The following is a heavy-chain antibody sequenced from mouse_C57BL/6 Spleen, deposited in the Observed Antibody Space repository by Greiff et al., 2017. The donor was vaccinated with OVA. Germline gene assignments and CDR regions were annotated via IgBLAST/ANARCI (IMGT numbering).Heavy chain of an antibody. Sequence: VQLKESGPGLAKPSQTLSLTCSVTGYSITNDYWNWIRKFPGNKLEYMGYISYSGSTYYNPSLKSRISITRDTSKNQYYLQLNSVTTEDTATYYCARYVGLRRFFDYWGQGTTLTVSS. V-gene: IGHV3-8*01. CDR2: ISYSGST. D-gene: IGHD2-2*01. J-gene: IGHJ2*01. CDR1: GYSITNDY. CDR3: ARYVGLRRFFDY.